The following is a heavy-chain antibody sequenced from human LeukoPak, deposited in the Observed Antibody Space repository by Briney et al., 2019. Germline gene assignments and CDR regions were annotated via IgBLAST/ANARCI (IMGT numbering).Heavy chain of an antibody. Sequence: SGTLSLTCAVSGGSISSSNWWSWVSQPPGKGLEWIGEIYHSGSTNYNPSLKSRVTISVDTSKNQFSLKLSSVTAADTAVYYCAREGLISYYYYYMDVWGKGTTVTISS. J-gene: IGHJ6*03. D-gene: IGHD2-8*01. V-gene: IGHV4-4*02. CDR2: IYHSGST. CDR1: GGSISSSNW. CDR3: AREGLISYYYYYMDV.